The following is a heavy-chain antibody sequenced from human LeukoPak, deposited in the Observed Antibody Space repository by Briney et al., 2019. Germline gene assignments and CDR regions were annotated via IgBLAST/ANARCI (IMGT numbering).Heavy chain of an antibody. CDR2: IIPIFGTA. J-gene: IGHJ6*03. V-gene: IGHV1-69*05. CDR3: ARSLIAAAGDYYYYYMDV. D-gene: IGHD6-13*01. CDR1: GGTFSSYA. Sequence: SVKVSCKASGGTFSSYAISWVRQAPGQGLEWMGGIIPIFGTANYAQKSQGRVTITTDESTSTAYMELSSLRSEDTAVYYCARSLIAAAGDYYYYYMDVWGKGTTVTVSS.